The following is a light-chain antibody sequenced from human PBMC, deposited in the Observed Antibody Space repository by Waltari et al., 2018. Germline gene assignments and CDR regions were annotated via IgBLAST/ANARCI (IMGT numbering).Light chain of an antibody. CDR1: QGISNY. Sequence: DIQMTPSPSSLSASVGDRVIITCRASQGISNYLAWYQQKPGKVPELLIYGASTLQSGVPSRFSGSGSGTDFTLTISSLQPEDVATYYCQKYYSPPHTFGGGTKVEIK. CDR2: GAS. J-gene: IGKJ4*01. CDR3: QKYYSPPHT. V-gene: IGKV1-27*01.